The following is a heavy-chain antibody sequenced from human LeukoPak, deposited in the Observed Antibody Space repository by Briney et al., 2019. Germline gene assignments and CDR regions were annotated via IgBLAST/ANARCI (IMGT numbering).Heavy chain of an antibody. CDR2: ISGSGGST. J-gene: IGHJ4*02. CDR1: GFTFSSYA. CDR3: AKAARITIFGVVIHPFDY. D-gene: IGHD3-3*01. Sequence: QSGGSLRLSCAASGFTFSSYAMSWVRQAPGKGLEWVSAISGSGGSTYYADSVKGRFTISRDNSKNTLYLQMNSLRAEDTAVYYCAKAARITIFGVVIHPFDYWGREPWSPSPQ. V-gene: IGHV3-23*01.